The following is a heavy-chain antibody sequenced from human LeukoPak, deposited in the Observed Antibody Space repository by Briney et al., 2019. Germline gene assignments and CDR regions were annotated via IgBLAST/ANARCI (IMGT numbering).Heavy chain of an antibody. J-gene: IGHJ5*02. CDR3: AKGGGGSTSSDP. Sequence: ASVKVSCKASGYTFTGYYMHWVRQAPGQGLEWMGWINPNSGGTNYAQKFQGRVTMTRDTSISTAYMEPNRLRSDDTAVYYCAKGGGGSTSSDPWGQGTLVTVSS. V-gene: IGHV1-2*02. D-gene: IGHD2-2*01. CDR2: INPNSGGT. CDR1: GYTFTGYY.